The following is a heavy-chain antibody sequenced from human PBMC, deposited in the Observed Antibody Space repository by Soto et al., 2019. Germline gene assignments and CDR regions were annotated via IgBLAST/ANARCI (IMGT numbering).Heavy chain of an antibody. V-gene: IGHV1-69*13. Sequence: SVKVSCKASGGTFSSYAISWVRQAPGQGLEWMGGIIPIFGTANYAQKFQGRVAITADESTSTAYMELSSLRSEDTAVYYCARGTIVVVPAATPYYGMDVWGQGTTVTVSS. D-gene: IGHD2-2*01. J-gene: IGHJ6*02. CDR3: ARGTIVVVPAATPYYGMDV. CDR1: GGTFSSYA. CDR2: IIPIFGTA.